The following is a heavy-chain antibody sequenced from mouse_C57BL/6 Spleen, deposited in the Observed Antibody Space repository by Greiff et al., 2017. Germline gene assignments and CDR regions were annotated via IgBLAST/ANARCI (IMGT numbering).Heavy chain of an antibody. D-gene: IGHD2-3*01. Sequence: DVMLVESGGGLVKPGGSLKLSCAASGFTFSSYAMSWVRQTPEKRLEWVATISDGGSYTYYPDNVKGRFTISRDNAKNNLYLQMSHLKSEDTAMYYCARREGYDGYYDYFDYWGQGTTLTVSS. V-gene: IGHV5-4*03. CDR3: ARREGYDGYYDYFDY. CDR1: GFTFSSYA. CDR2: ISDGGSYT. J-gene: IGHJ2*01.